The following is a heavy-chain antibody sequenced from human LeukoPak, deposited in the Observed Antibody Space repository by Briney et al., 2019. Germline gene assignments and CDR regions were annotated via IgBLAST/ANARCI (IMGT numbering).Heavy chain of an antibody. Sequence: SVKVSCKASGGTFSSCAISWVRQAPGQGLEWMGRIIPSLDVANYAQKFQGRVTITAYKSTSTVYMELSSLKPEDTAVYYCVYRSGGSCFASNWFDPWGQGTLVTVSP. V-gene: IGHV1-69*04. CDR2: IIPSLDVA. CDR1: GGTFSSCA. D-gene: IGHD2-15*01. CDR3: VYRSGGSCFASNWFDP. J-gene: IGHJ5*02.